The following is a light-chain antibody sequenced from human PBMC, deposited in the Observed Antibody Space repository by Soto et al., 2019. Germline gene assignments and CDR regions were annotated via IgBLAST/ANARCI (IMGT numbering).Light chain of an antibody. CDR3: QLRSS. CDR1: QSVSAY. CDR2: DAS. J-gene: IGKJ3*01. Sequence: EIVLTQSPATLSLSPGERATLSCRASQSVSAYLAWYQQKPGQAPRLLIYDASNRATGIPARFSGSGSGTDFTLTISSLDPEDSAVYYCQLRSSFGPGTKVDLK. V-gene: IGKV3-11*01.